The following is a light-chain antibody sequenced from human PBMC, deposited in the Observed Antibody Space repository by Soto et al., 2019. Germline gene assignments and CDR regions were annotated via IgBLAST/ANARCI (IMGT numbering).Light chain of an antibody. CDR3: QQYGRSPLLT. Sequence: EIVLTQCPGTLSLSPGERATLSCRASQSVSSSYLAWYQQKPGQAPRLLIYGASSRATGIPDRFSGSGSGTDFTLTISRLEPEDFAVYYCQQYGRSPLLTFGGGTKVDIK. V-gene: IGKV3-20*01. CDR1: QSVSSSY. J-gene: IGKJ4*01. CDR2: GAS.